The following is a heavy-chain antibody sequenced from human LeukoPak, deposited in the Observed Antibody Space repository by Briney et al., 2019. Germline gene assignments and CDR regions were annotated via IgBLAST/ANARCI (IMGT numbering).Heavy chain of an antibody. Sequence: PGGSLRLSCAGSGFSFSSYAMTWVRQAPGKGLEWVSSVSRSGGTTSYADSVKGRFTLSRDNSKNTLYLQMNSLRAEDTAVYYCARQWGAAAGIFDYWGQGTLVTVSS. D-gene: IGHD6-13*01. CDR1: GFSFSSYA. CDR2: VSRSGGTT. CDR3: ARQWGAAAGIFDY. J-gene: IGHJ4*02. V-gene: IGHV3-23*01.